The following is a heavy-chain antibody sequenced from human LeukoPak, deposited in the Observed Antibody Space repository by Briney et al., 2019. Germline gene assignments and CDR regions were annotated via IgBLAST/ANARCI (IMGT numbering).Heavy chain of an antibody. CDR1: GYTFTSYG. CDR3: ARGIAAADHY. Sequence: ASVKVSCKASGYTFTSYGISWVRQAPGQGLEWMGWISAYNGNTNYAQKFQGRVTITADKSTSTAYMELSSLRSEDTAVYYCARGIAAADHYWGQGTLVTVSS. J-gene: IGHJ4*02. V-gene: IGHV1-18*01. CDR2: ISAYNGNT. D-gene: IGHD6-13*01.